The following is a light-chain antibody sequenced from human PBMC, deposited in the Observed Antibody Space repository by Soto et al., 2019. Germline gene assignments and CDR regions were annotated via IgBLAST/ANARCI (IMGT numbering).Light chain of an antibody. CDR3: QKHDNSPLT. V-gene: IGKV1-27*01. CDR2: SSS. Sequence: DIQMTQSPSSLSASVGDRVTSTCRASQGIGNHLSWYQQRPGKVPKLLIYSSSTLQSGVPSRFSGSGSGTEFTLTISSLQPEDVATYYCQKHDNSPLTFGGGTKVDIK. CDR1: QGIGNH. J-gene: IGKJ4*01.